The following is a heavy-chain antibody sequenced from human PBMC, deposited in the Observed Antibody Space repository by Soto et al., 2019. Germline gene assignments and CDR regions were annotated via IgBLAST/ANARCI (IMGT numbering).Heavy chain of an antibody. CDR2: INPNSGGT. CDR3: ARSMPTAHHSQRREKYYFDY. V-gene: IGHV1-2*04. Sequence: ASVKVSCKASGGTFSSYAISWVRQAPGQGLEWMGGINPNSGGTNYAQKFQGWVTMTRDTSISTAYMELSRLRSDDTAVYYCARSMPTAHHSQRREKYYFDYWGQGTLVTVSS. CDR1: GGTFSSYA. D-gene: IGHD5-18*01. J-gene: IGHJ4*02.